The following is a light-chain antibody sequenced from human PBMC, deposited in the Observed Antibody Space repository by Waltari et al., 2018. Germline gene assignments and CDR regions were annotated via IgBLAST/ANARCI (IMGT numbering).Light chain of an antibody. CDR1: QNISRF. Sequence: CRASQNISRFLAWYQQKPGQAPRLLIYDASSRATGIPDRFSGSGSGTDFSLTISRLEPEDIAVYYCQKYGSLPATFGQGTKVEIK. CDR3: QKYGSLPAT. J-gene: IGKJ1*01. CDR2: DAS. V-gene: IGKV3-20*01.